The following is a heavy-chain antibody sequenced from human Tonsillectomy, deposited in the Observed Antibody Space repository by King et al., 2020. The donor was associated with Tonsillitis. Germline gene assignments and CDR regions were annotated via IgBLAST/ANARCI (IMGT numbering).Heavy chain of an antibody. V-gene: IGHV3-15*01. D-gene: IGHD5-12*01. CDR3: QATKWLDY. CDR1: GFTFSNAW. J-gene: IGHJ4*02. Sequence: VQLVESGGGLVKPGGSLRLSCAASGFTFSNAWMSWVRQAPGKGLEWVGRIKSKTDGGTTDYAAPVRGRFTISRDDLKNTLYLQMNSLKTEDTDVYYCQATKWLDYGGQGTLVTVSS. CDR2: IKSKTDGGTT.